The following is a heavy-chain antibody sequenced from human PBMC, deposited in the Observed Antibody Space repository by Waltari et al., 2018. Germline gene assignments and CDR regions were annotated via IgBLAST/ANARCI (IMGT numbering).Heavy chain of an antibody. CDR3: ARDTHSSGYRFDY. CDR1: GGSISSGGYY. CDR2: IYYSGST. Sequence: QVQLQESGPGLVKPSQTLSLTCTVSGGSISSGGYYWSWIRQHPGKGLEWIGYIYYSGSTYYTPSLKSRVTISVDTSKNQFSLKLSSVTAADTAVYYCARDTHSSGYRFDYWGQGTLVTVSS. D-gene: IGHD3-22*01. J-gene: IGHJ4*02. V-gene: IGHV4-31*03.